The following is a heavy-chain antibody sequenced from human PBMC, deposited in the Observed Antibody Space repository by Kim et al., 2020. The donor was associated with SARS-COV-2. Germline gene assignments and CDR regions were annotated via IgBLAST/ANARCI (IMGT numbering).Heavy chain of an antibody. V-gene: IGHV5-10-1*01. CDR3: ARFDGYNNEY. CDR2: IDPSDSYT. J-gene: IGHJ4*02. CDR1: GYNFTTYW. Sequence: GESLKISCKISGYNFTTYWITWVRQMPGRGLEWMGRIDPSDSYTIYSPSFQGHVTFSTDRSIRAAYLRWSSLTASDTGMYYCARFDGYNNEYWGEGTLVTVSS. D-gene: IGHD5-12*01.